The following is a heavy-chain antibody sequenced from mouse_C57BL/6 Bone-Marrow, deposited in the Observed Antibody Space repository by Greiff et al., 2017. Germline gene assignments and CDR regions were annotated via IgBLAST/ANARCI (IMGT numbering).Heavy chain of an antibody. CDR1: GFNIKDDY. Sequence: VQLKESGAELVRPGASVTLSCTASGFNIKDDYMHWVKQRPEQGLEWIGWIDPENGATEYASKFQGMATITADTSSNTAYLQLSSLSSEDTAVYYCTTFYASSYLRYFDVWGTGTTVTVSS. CDR3: TTFYASSYLRYFDV. J-gene: IGHJ1*03. V-gene: IGHV14-4*01. D-gene: IGHD1-1*01. CDR2: IDPENGAT.